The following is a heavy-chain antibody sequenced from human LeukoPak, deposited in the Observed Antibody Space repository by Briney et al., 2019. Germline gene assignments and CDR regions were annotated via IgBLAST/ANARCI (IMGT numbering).Heavy chain of an antibody. D-gene: IGHD4-23*01. CDR1: GYTFTSNG. Sequence: GASVKVSCKASGYTFTSNGFSWVRQAPGQGLEWMAWISSHSGNTDYAQKFQGRVTMTTDTSTSTVYMELRSLTSDDTAVYYCARDGGGGNSFWGQGTLVTVSS. CDR3: ARDGGGGNSF. J-gene: IGHJ4*02. V-gene: IGHV1-18*01. CDR2: ISSHSGNT.